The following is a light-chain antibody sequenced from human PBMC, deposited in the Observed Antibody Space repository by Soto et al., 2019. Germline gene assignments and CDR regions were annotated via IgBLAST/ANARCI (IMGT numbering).Light chain of an antibody. CDR2: GAS. V-gene: IGKV3-20*01. J-gene: IGKJ5*01. Sequence: TQSPSSVSASVGDRVTITFRASQDISSTYLAWYQRRPGQAPRLLLYGASIRPPGIPDRFSGSGSGTDFTLTISRLEPEDFAVYYCQQFARSPPGITFGQGTRLEI. CDR3: QQFARSPPGIT. CDR1: QDISSTY.